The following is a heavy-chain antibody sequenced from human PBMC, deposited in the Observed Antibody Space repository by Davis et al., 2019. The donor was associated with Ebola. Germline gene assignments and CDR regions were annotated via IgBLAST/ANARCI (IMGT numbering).Heavy chain of an antibody. J-gene: IGHJ5*02. Sequence: PGGSLRLSCTASGFTFGDYAMNWFRQAPGKGLEWVGFIRSKPYGGTTEYAASVKGRFTISRDDSKSIAYLQMNSLKTEDTAVYYCTTKAEYYGDYWFDPWGQGTLVTVSS. CDR3: TTKAEYYGDYWFDP. CDR1: GFTFGDYA. V-gene: IGHV3-49*03. D-gene: IGHD4-17*01. CDR2: IRSKPYGGTT.